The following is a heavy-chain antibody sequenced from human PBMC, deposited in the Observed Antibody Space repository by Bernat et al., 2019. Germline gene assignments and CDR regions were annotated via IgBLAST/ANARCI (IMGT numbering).Heavy chain of an antibody. D-gene: IGHD4-17*01. CDR3: ARDYGDYYFDY. J-gene: IGHJ4*02. V-gene: IGHV3-21*05. CDR2: ISSSSSYI. Sequence: EVQLVESGGGLVKPGGSLRLSCAASGFTFSSYSMNWVRQAPGKGLEWVSYISSSSSYIYYADSVNGRFTISRDNAKNSLYLQMNSLRAEDTAVYYCARDYGDYYFDYWGQGTLVTVSS. CDR1: GFTFSSYS.